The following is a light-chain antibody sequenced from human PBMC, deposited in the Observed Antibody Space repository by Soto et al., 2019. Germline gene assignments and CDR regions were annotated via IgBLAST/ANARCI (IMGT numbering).Light chain of an antibody. V-gene: IGLV1-44*01. J-gene: IGLJ3*02. CDR1: SSNIGSNT. Sequence: QSVLTQPRSASGTPGQRVTISCSGSSSNIGSNTVNWYQQLPGTAPKLLISNNNHRPSGGLDRFSCSKSGTSASLAISGLQSEDEATYYCSAWDDSLNGRVFGGGTKLTVL. CDR3: SAWDDSLNGRV. CDR2: NNN.